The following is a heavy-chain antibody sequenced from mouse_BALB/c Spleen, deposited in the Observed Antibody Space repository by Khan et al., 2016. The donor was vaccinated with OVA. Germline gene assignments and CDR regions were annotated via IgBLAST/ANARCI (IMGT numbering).Heavy chain of an antibody. CDR3: ARQNYYGYAVDY. D-gene: IGHD1-1*01. CDR2: ISYSGST. CDR1: GYSITTNYA. J-gene: IGHJ4*01. Sequence: QLEESGPGLVKPSQSLSLTCTVTGYSITTNYAWDWIRQFPGNKLEWMGYISYSGSTSYNPSLKSRISITRDTSKNQFFLQLNSVTTEDTATYYCARQNYYGYAVDYWGQGTSVTVSS. V-gene: IGHV3-2*02.